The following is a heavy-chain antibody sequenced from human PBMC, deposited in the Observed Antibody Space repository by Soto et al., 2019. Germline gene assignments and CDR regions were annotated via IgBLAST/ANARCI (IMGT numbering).Heavy chain of an antibody. CDR3: ARHRRGLSAEAFDI. D-gene: IGHD3-10*01. J-gene: IGHJ3*02. Sequence: SETLSLTCTVSGGSISSSSYYWGWIRQPPGKGLEWIGSIYYSGSTYYNPSLKSRVTISVDTSKNQFSLKRSSVTAADTAVYYCARHRRGLSAEAFDIWGQGTMVTVSS. V-gene: IGHV4-39*01. CDR1: GGSISSSSYY. CDR2: IYYSGST.